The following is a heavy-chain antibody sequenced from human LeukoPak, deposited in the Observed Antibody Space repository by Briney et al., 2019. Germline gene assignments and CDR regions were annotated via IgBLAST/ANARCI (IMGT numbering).Heavy chain of an antibody. Sequence: GGSLRLSCAGSGFTFSSYAMSWVRQAPGKGLEWVSAISGSSGSTYYADSVKGRFTISRDNSKNTLYLQMNSLRAEDTAVYYCAKVSLYGDYYFDYWGQGTLVTVSS. J-gene: IGHJ4*02. CDR1: GFTFSSYA. CDR3: AKVSLYGDYYFDY. V-gene: IGHV3-23*01. CDR2: ISGSSGST. D-gene: IGHD4-17*01.